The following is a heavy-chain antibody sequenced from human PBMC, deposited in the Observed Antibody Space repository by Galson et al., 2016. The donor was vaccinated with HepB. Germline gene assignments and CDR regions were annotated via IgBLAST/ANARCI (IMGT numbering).Heavy chain of an antibody. D-gene: IGHD3-10*01. V-gene: IGHV1-69*13. CDR3: ARSYSYDSGSYATFGT. CDR2: IIPNFVTA. Sequence: SVKVSCKASGGTFSNFGFGWVRQAPGQGLEWLGGIIPNFVTANYAQKIQGRVTITADESTRTVYMELSSLRSEDTALYYCARSYSYDSGSYATFGTWGQGTLITVSS. CDR1: GGTFSNFG. J-gene: IGHJ5*02.